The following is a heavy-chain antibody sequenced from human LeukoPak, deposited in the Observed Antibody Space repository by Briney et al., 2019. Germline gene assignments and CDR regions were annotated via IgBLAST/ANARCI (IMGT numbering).Heavy chain of an antibody. J-gene: IGHJ4*02. Sequence: GGSLRLSCAASGFTFSSYIMNWVRQAPGKGLEWVSVIYSGGSTYYADSVKGRFTISRDNSKNTLYLQMNSLRAEDTAVYYCARVGDYGDCFDYWGQGTLVTVSS. V-gene: IGHV3-53*01. CDR3: ARVGDYGDCFDY. D-gene: IGHD4-17*01. CDR2: IYSGGST. CDR1: GFTFSSYI.